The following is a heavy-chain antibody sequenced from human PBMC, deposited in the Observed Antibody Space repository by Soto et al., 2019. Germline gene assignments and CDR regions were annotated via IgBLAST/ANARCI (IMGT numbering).Heavy chain of an antibody. V-gene: IGHV1-69*01. CDR1: GGTFSRHA. J-gene: IGHJ4*02. Sequence: QVQLVQSGAAVRKPGSSVKVSCKASGGTFSRHAISWVRQAPGQGLEWMGGIIPIFGTANHAQKFQGRVTIMADESTSTVYMELSSLRSEDTAMYYCARGWGYDSNDYYYAYWGQGTLVIVSS. D-gene: IGHD3-22*01. CDR3: ARGWGYDSNDYYYAY. CDR2: IIPIFGTA.